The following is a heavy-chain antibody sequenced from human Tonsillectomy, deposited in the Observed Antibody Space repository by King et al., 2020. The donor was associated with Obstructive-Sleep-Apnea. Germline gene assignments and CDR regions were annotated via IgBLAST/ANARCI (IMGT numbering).Heavy chain of an antibody. D-gene: IGHD6-13*01. Sequence: VQLVESGGGLVQPGGSLRLSCAASGFTFSSYSMNWVRQAPGKGLEWVSYISSSSSTIYYADSVKGRFTISRDNAKNSLYLQMNSLRAEDTAVYYCARDNGIAAAGKLNLDYWGQGTLVTVSS. J-gene: IGHJ4*02. V-gene: IGHV3-48*04. CDR3: ARDNGIAAAGKLNLDY. CDR2: ISSSSSTI. CDR1: GFTFSSYS.